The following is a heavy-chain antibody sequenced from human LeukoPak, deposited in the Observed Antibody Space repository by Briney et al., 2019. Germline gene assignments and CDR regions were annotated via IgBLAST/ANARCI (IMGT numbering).Heavy chain of an antibody. J-gene: IGHJ2*01. D-gene: IGHD4-17*01. CDR1: GLNIRNYW. V-gene: IGHV3-74*01. CDR3: ARETTVSREWYFDL. Sequence: GGSLRLSCALSGLNIRNYWMHWVRQAPGKGLVWVSRMNDDGSGISYVDSVKGRFTISRDHAKNTLYLQMNSLRAEDTAVYYCARETTVSREWYFDLWGRGTLVTVAS. CDR2: MNDDGSGI.